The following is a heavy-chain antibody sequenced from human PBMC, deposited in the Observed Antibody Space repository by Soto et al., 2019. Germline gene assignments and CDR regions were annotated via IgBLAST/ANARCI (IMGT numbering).Heavy chain of an antibody. Sequence: EVQLLQSGGGLVQPGGSLTLSCAASGFTFSDYTMSWVRQAPGKVLESISSILADYKTYYTDSVRGRLPISRDYCINTLPLGINCSSVDDTATYYCAWITYCYYAYWGQGALVTVSP. D-gene: IGHD2-21*01. CDR2: ILADYKT. CDR1: GFTFSDYT. CDR3: AWITYCYYAY. V-gene: IGHV3-23*01. J-gene: IGHJ4*02.